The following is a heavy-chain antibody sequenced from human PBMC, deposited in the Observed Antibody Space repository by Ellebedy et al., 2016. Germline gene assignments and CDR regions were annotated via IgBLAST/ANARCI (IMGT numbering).Heavy chain of an antibody. CDR2: IIPILGIA. V-gene: IGHV1-69*04. D-gene: IGHD3-10*01. Sequence: SVKVSCXASGGTFSSYAISWVRQAPGQGLEWMGRIIPILGIANYAQKFQGRVTITADKSTSTAYMELSSLRSEDTAVYYCARGGDYYGSGSPFGYWGQGTLVTVSS. J-gene: IGHJ4*02. CDR3: ARGGDYYGSGSPFGY. CDR1: GGTFSSYA.